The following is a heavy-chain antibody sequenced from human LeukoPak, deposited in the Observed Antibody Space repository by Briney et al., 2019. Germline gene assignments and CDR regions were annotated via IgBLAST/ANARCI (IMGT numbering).Heavy chain of an antibody. CDR1: GGSTSSYY. J-gene: IGHJ4*02. CDR3: ARDIDGGNGFDY. D-gene: IGHD4-23*01. V-gene: IGHV4-59*01. Sequence: SETLSLTCTVSGGSTSSYYWSWIRQPPGKGLEWIGYIYYSGSTNYNPSLKSRVTISVDTSKNQFSLKLSSVTAADTAVYYCARDIDGGNGFDYWGQGTLVTVSS. CDR2: IYYSGST.